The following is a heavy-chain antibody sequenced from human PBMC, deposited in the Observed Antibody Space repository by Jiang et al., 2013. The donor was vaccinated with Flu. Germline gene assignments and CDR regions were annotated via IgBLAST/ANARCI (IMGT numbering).Heavy chain of an antibody. CDR2: EDGET. V-gene: IGHV1-24*01. Sequence: EDGETIYAQKFQGRVTMTEDTSTDTAYMELSSLRSEDTAVYYCATDTVGAANFDYWGQGTLVTVSS. J-gene: IGHJ4*02. CDR3: ATDTVGAANFDY. D-gene: IGHD1-26*01.